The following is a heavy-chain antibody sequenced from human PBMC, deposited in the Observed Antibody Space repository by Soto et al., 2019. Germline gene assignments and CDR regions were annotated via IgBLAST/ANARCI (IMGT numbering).Heavy chain of an antibody. J-gene: IGHJ6*02. Sequence: QVQVVQSGVEVRRPGSSVKVSCKASGDTFKNCVISWVRQAPGQGLEWMGGIIPLFGTTDFAQRFQGRLTITTEESTTPAYMELSRLRSEDTATYYCAAELGFGKLSVVWGQGTTVIVSS. CDR2: IIPLFGTT. D-gene: IGHD3-10*01. CDR3: AAELGFGKLSVV. CDR1: GDTFKNCV. V-gene: IGHV1-69*01.